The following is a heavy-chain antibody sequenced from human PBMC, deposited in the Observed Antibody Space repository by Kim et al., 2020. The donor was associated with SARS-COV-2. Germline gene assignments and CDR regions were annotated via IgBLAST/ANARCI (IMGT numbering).Heavy chain of an antibody. CDR3: AREVVGTSAYFEY. V-gene: IGHV1-2*02. J-gene: IGHJ4*02. D-gene: IGHD6-13*01. Sequence: NYAQKFQGRVTMTRDTSISTAYMELSGLTSDDTAVYYCAREVVGTSAYFEYWGQGTLVTVSS.